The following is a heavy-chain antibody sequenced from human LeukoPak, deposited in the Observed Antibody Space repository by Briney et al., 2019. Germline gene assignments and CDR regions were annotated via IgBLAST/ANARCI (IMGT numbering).Heavy chain of an antibody. CDR1: GDSITNDYC. CDR3: ARHPYGLVREAYFDP. V-gene: IGHV4-38-2*01. D-gene: IGHD6-19*01. J-gene: IGHJ5*02. Sequence: SETLSLTCAVFGDSITNDYCWAWIRQPPGKGLEWIGSVYRSGDTNYNPSLKSRVTMTMDTSENQFSLKVTSVTAADTATYYCARHPYGLVREAYFDPWGQGTLVTVSS. CDR2: VYRSGDT.